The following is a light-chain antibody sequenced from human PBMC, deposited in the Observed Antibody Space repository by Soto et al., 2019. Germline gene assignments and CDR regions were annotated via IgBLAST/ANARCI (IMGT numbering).Light chain of an antibody. CDR1: QTISSW. V-gene: IGKV1-5*03. J-gene: IGKJ1*01. CDR3: QHYNSYSEA. Sequence: IQINQSASTVSGSVGDRVTLTCRASQTISSWLAWYQQKPGKAPKLLIYKASTLKSGVPSRFSGSGSGTEFTLTISSLQPDDFATYYCQHYNSYSEAFGQGTKVDIK. CDR2: KAS.